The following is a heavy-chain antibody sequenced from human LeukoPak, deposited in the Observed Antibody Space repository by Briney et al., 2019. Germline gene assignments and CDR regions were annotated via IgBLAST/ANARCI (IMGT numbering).Heavy chain of an antibody. CDR2: ISWNSGSI. V-gene: IGHV3-9*01. J-gene: IGHJ4*02. CDR3: TRDHITSWQIDF. Sequence: GGSLRLSCAASGFTFDDYAMHWVRQAPGKGLEWDSGISWNSGSIGYADSVKGRFTISRDNSKNTLYLQMNSLRAEDTAVYYCTRDHITSWQIDFWGQGTMVTVSS. CDR1: GFTFDDYA. D-gene: IGHD2-2*01.